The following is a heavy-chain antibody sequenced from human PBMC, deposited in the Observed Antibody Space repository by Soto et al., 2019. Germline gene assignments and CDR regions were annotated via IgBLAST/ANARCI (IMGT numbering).Heavy chain of an antibody. D-gene: IGHD5-18*01. CDR2: ISAYNGNT. J-gene: IGHJ4*02. Sequence: ASVKVSCKASGYTFTSYGISWVRQAPGQGLEWMGWISAYNGNTNYAQKLQGRVTMTTDTSTSTAYMELRSLRSDDTAVYYCARGGSSAGYSYGRRYDYWGQGTLVTVSS. CDR3: ARGGSSAGYSYGRRYDY. CDR1: GYTFTSYG. V-gene: IGHV1-18*01.